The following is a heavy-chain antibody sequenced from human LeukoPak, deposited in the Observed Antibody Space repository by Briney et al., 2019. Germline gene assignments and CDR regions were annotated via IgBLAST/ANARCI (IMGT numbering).Heavy chain of an antibody. Sequence: GGSLRLSCAASGFGVTTDFMTWVRQAPGKGLEWLSIIFTGSLDGTTAHADSVKGRFNISRDNSANTLYLQMDSLRTEDTAIYYCATRGAWGPGTLVTV. CDR3: ATRGA. V-gene: IGHV3-53*01. CDR2: IFTGSLDGTT. CDR1: GFGVTTDF. J-gene: IGHJ5*02.